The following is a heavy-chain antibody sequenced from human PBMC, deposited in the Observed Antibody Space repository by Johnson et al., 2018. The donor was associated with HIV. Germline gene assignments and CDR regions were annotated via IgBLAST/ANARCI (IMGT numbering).Heavy chain of an antibody. V-gene: IGHV3-11*04. CDR2: ISSSGRTI. CDR1: GFIFSDYY. D-gene: IGHD2-15*01. CDR3: ATDIVVGLALGGDAFDI. Sequence: QVQLVESGGDLVKPGGSLRLSCAASGFIFSDYYMTWIRQAPGKGLESISYISSSGRTIYYADSVKGRFTMSRDNAKKSLYLQMNSLRAEDTAVYYCATDIVVGLALGGDAFDIWGQGTMVTVSS. J-gene: IGHJ3*02.